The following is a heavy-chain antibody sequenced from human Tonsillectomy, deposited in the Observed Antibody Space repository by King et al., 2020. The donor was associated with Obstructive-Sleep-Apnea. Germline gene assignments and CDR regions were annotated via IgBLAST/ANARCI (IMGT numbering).Heavy chain of an antibody. CDR2: ISGDGTTI. V-gene: IGHV3-48*04. CDR1: GFTFSSYS. D-gene: IGHD4-23*01. CDR3: ATPTVATLGVGGDI. J-gene: IGHJ3*02. Sequence: VQLVESGGGLVQPGGSLRLSCAASGFTFSSYSMNWVRQAPGKGLEWVSYISGDGTTIHYADSVKGRFTISRDNAKNSLYLQMNSLRAEDTAVYYCATPTVATLGVGGDIWGQGTMVTVAS.